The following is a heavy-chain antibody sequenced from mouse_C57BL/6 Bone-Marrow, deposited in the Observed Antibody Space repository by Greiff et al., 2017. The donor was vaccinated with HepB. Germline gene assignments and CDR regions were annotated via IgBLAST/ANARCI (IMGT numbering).Heavy chain of an antibody. D-gene: IGHD1-1*01. V-gene: IGHV1-50*01. CDR3: ATYYGSPWYFDV. Sequence: QVQLQQPGAELVKPGASVKLSCKASGYTFTSYWMQWVKQRPGQGLEWIGEIDPSDSYTNYNQKFKGKATLTVDTSSSTAYMQLSSLTSEDSAVYYCATYYGSPWYFDVGCTGTTVTVSS. CDR1: GYTFTSYW. J-gene: IGHJ1*03. CDR2: IDPSDSYT.